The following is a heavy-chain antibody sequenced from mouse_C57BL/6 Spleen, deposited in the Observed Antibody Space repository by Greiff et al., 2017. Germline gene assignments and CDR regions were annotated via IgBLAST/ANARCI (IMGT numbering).Heavy chain of an antibody. Sequence: EVQRVESGGGLVKPGGSLKLSCAASGFTFSSYAMSWVRQTPEKRLEWVATISDGGSYTYYPDNVKGRFTISRDNAKNHLYLQMSHLKSEDTAMYYCARGEGYFDYWGQGTTLTVSS. J-gene: IGHJ2*01. V-gene: IGHV5-4*01. CDR3: ARGEGYFDY. CDR2: ISDGGSYT. CDR1: GFTFSSYA.